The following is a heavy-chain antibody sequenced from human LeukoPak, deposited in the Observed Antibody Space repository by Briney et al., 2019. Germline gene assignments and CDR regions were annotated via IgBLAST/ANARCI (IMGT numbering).Heavy chain of an antibody. Sequence: PGGSLRLSCAASGFTVSSNYMSWVRQAPGKGLEWVSVIYSGGSTYYADSVKGRFTISRDNSKNTLYLQMNSLRAEDTAVYYCARDPPHYGGNSRYYWGQGTLVTVSS. CDR1: GFTVSSNY. D-gene: IGHD4-23*01. CDR3: ARDPPHYGGNSRYY. CDR2: IYSGGST. V-gene: IGHV3-53*01. J-gene: IGHJ4*02.